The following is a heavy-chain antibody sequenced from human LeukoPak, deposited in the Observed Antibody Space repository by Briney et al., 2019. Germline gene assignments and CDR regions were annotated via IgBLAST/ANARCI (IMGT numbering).Heavy chain of an antibody. CDR2: IKSKTDGGTT. V-gene: IGHV3-15*01. D-gene: IGHD3-10*01. Sequence: PGGSLRLSCAASGFTFSNAWMSWVRQAPGKGLEWVGRIKSKTDGGTTDYAAPVKGRFTISRDDSKNTLYLQMNSLKTEDTAVYYCTIADSYGSGGDYWGQGTLVTVSS. CDR3: TIADSYGSGGDY. CDR1: GFTFSNAW. J-gene: IGHJ4*02.